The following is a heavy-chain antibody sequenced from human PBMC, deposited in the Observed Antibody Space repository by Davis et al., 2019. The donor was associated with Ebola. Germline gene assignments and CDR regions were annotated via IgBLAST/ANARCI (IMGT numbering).Heavy chain of an antibody. V-gene: IGHV3-11*01. CDR1: GFTFSDYY. Sequence: GESLKISCAASGFTFSDYYMSWIRQAPGKGLEWVSYISSSGSTIYYADSVKGRFTISRDNAKNSLYLQMNSLRAEDTAVYYCARVMGDSTIYYYYGMDVWGKGTTVTVSS. CDR2: ISSSGSTI. J-gene: IGHJ6*04. D-gene: IGHD2-2*01. CDR3: ARVMGDSTIYYYYGMDV.